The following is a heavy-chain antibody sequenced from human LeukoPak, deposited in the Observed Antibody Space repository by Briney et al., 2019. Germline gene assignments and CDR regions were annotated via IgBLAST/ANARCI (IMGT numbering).Heavy chain of an antibody. CDR2: IKQDGSEK. CDR1: GLTFSSYW. CDR3: ARSSCGGDCYYYYHGMDV. D-gene: IGHD2-21*02. V-gene: IGHV3-7*05. Sequence: GGSLRLSCAASGLTFSSYWMSWVSQAPGKGMEWVANIKQDGSEKYYVSSVKGRFTIARDNSKNTPYLQMESLRAEDTAVYYCARSSCGGDCYYYYHGMDVWGQGTTVTVSS. J-gene: IGHJ6*02.